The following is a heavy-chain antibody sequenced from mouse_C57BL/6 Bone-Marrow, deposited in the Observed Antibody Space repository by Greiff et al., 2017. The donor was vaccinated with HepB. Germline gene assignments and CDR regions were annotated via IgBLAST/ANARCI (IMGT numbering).Heavy chain of an antibody. J-gene: IGHJ1*03. CDR3: ARYYGDFYWYFDV. Sequence: EVQGVESGGGLVQPGGSLSLSCAASGFTFTDYYMSWVRQPPGKALEWLGFIRNKANGYTTEYSATVKGRFTISRDNTQSILYLQMNALRAEDSATYYCARYYGDFYWYFDVWGTGTTVTVSS. D-gene: IGHD2-13*01. CDR1: GFTFTDYY. V-gene: IGHV7-3*01. CDR2: IRNKANGYTT.